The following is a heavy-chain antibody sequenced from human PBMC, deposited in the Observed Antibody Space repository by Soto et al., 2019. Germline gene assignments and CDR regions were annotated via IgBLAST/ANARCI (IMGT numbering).Heavy chain of an antibody. Sequence: PSETLSLTCAVSGGSISSGGYSWSWIRQPPGKGLEWIGYIYYSGSTYYNPSLRSRVTISVDTSKNQFSLKLSSVTAADTAVYYCARVCGGDCHYGMDVWGQGTTVTVSS. CDR1: GGSISSGGYS. V-gene: IGHV4-31*11. CDR2: IYYSGST. CDR3: ARVCGGDCHYGMDV. D-gene: IGHD2-21*02. J-gene: IGHJ6*02.